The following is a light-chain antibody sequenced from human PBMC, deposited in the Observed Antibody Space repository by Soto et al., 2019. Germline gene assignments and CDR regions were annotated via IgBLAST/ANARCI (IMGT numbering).Light chain of an antibody. CDR3: QEYGSSPRT. CDR1: QSVSSSY. V-gene: IGKV3-20*01. Sequence: EIVLTQSPGTLSLSPGERATLSCRASQSVSSSYLAWYQQKPGQAPRLLIYGASSRATGIPDRLSGSGSGTDFTLTISRVEPEDFAVYYCQEYGSSPRTFGQGTKLEIK. CDR2: GAS. J-gene: IGKJ2*01.